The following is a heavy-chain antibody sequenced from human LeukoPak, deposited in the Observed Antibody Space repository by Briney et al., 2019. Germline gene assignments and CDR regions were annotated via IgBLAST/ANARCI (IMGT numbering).Heavy chain of an antibody. CDR1: GFTVSSNY. CDR2: IYSGGST. Sequence: GGSLRLSCAASGFTVSSNYVSWVRQAPGKGLEWVSVIYSGGSTYYADSVKGRFTISRDNSKNTLYLQMNSLRAEDTAVYYCARETYYYDSSGYYFSAVFGAFDIWGQGTMVTVSS. V-gene: IGHV3-66*01. D-gene: IGHD3-22*01. J-gene: IGHJ3*02. CDR3: ARETYYYDSSGYYFSAVFGAFDI.